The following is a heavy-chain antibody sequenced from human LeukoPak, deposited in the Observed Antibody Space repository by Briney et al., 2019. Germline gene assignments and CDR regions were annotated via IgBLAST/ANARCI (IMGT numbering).Heavy chain of an antibody. CDR1: GFTVSSNY. J-gene: IGHJ4*02. Sequence: GGSLRLSCAASGFTVSSNYMSWVRQAPGKGLEWVSVIYSGGSTYYADSVKGRFTISRDNSKNTLYLQMNSLRAEDTAVYYCARGGPNIAARRLFFDYWGQGTLVTVSS. V-gene: IGHV3-53*01. D-gene: IGHD6-6*01. CDR2: IYSGGST. CDR3: ARGGPNIAARRLFFDY.